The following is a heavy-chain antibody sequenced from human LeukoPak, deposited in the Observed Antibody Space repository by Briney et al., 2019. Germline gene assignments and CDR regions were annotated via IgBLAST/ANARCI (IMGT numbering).Heavy chain of an antibody. CDR1: GFTFRSYS. J-gene: IGHJ4*02. CDR2: ISSSSRYI. V-gene: IGHV3-21*04. CDR3: ARGEVGATTGFDY. D-gene: IGHD1-26*01. Sequence: NSGGSLRLSCAASGFTFRSYSMNWVRQAPGKGLEWVSSISSSSRYIYYADSVKGRFTISRDNAKNSLYLQMNSLRAEDTALYYCARGEVGATTGFDYWGQGTLVTVSS.